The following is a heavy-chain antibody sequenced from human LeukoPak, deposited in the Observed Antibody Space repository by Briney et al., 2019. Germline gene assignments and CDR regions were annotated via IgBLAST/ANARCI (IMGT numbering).Heavy chain of an antibody. CDR2: IYPGDSDT. Sequence: GESLKISCKGSGCSFTSYWIGWVRQMPGKGLEWMGIIYPGDSDTRYSPSFQGQVTISADKSISTAYLQWSSLKASDTAMYYCARRPGRYYYDSSGYDYWGQGTLVTVSS. J-gene: IGHJ4*02. V-gene: IGHV5-51*01. D-gene: IGHD3-22*01. CDR3: ARRPGRYYYDSSGYDY. CDR1: GCSFTSYW.